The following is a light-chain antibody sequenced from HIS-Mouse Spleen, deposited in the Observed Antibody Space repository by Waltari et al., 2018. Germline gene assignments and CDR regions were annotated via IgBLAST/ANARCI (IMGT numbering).Light chain of an antibody. V-gene: IGLV2-14*03. CDR3: SSYTSSSTHWV. CDR1: SSDVGGYNY. J-gene: IGLJ3*02. CDR2: DVS. Sequence: QSALTQPASVSGSPGQSITISCTGTSSDVGGYNYVSWYQQHPGKAPKLMIYDVSNRPSGVSNRFSGSKSGNTASLTIPGLQAEDEADYYCSSYTSSSTHWVFGGGTKLTVL.